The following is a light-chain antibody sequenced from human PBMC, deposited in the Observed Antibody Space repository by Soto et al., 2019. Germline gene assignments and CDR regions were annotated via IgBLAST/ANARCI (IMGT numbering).Light chain of an antibody. CDR2: DAS. Sequence: EIVMTQSPATLSVSPGERATLSCRASQSLRSSLAWYQQKPGQAPRLLIYDASTRATGIPARFSGSGSGTDFTLTISGLQSEDFAVYFCQQYDDWLRLTFGGGTKVDIK. V-gene: IGKV3-15*01. CDR3: QQYDDWLRLT. CDR1: QSLRSS. J-gene: IGKJ4*01.